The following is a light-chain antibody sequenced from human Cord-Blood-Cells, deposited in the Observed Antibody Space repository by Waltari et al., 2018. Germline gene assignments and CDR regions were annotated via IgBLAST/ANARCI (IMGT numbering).Light chain of an antibody. CDR3: SSYAGSNNFWV. CDR1: SSDVGGYNY. V-gene: IGLV2-8*01. J-gene: IGLJ3*02. CDR2: EVS. Sequence: QSALTQPPSASGSPGQSVTISCTGTSSDVGGYNYVSWYQQHPGKAPKLMIYEVSKRPAGVPDRVSGSKSGNPASLTVAGLQAEDEADYYCSSYAGSNNFWVFGGGTKLTVL.